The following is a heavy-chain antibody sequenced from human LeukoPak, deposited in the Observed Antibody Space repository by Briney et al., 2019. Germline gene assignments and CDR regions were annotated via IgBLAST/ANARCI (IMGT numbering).Heavy chain of an antibody. CDR2: ISSSSSYI. J-gene: IGHJ4*02. CDR1: GFIFSSYS. V-gene: IGHV3-21*01. D-gene: IGHD6-19*01. CDR3: ARVPRSGWYGFD. Sequence: PGGSLRLSCAASGFIFSSYSMNWVRQAPGKGLEWVSSISSSSSYIYYADSVKGRFTISRDNSKNTLYLQMNSLRAEDTAVYYCARVPRSGWYGFDWGQGTLVTVSS.